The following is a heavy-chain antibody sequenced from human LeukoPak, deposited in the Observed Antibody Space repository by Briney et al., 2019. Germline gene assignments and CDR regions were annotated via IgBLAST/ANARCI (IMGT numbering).Heavy chain of an antibody. Sequence: ASVKVSCKTSGYTFTSYYMHWVRQAPGQGLEWMGIINPSGGRTSYAQKFQGRVTMTRDMSTSTVYMELSSLRSEDTAVYYCARVEGVVTCSGGSCYRNPNWFDPWGQGTLVTVSS. CDR1: GYTFTSYY. CDR3: ARVEGVVTCSGGSCYRNPNWFDP. V-gene: IGHV1-46*01. J-gene: IGHJ5*02. CDR2: INPSGGRT. D-gene: IGHD2-15*01.